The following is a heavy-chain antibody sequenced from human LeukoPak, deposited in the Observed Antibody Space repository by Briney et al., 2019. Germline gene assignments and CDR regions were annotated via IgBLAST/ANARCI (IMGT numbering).Heavy chain of an antibody. Sequence: PSETLSLTCTASGGSISSYYWSWIRQPPGKGLEWSGYIYYSGNTNYNPSLKSRVTISVDTSKNQFSLKLSSVTAADAAVYYCARVYYSRSYDYWYFDLWGRGTLVTVSS. V-gene: IGHV4-59*01. D-gene: IGHD6-13*01. CDR3: ARVYYSRSYDYWYFDL. CDR2: IYYSGNT. J-gene: IGHJ2*01. CDR1: GGSISSYY.